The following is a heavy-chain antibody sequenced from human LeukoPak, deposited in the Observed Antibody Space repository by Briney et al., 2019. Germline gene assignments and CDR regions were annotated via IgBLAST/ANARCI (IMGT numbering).Heavy chain of an antibody. Sequence: PGGSLRLSCTASGFTLFTFNNAWMSWVRQTPGKGLEWIGRIKSKTDGGTTEYTAPVKGRFSISRDDSKTTVYLQVNSLKTEDTAVYYCTTDLLDYWGQGTLVTVSS. J-gene: IGHJ4*02. CDR2: IKSKTDGGTT. V-gene: IGHV3-15*01. CDR1: GFTLFTFNNAW. CDR3: TTDLLDY.